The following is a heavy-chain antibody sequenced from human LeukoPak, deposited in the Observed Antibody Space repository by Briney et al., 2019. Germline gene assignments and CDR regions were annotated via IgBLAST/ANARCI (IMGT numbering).Heavy chain of an antibody. V-gene: IGHV4-34*01. J-gene: IGHJ6*02. Sequence: SETLSLTCAVYGGSFSGYYWSWIRQPRGRGLEWIGENNHSGSTNYNPSLKSRVNISVDTSKNQFSLKLSSVTAADTAVYYCARGPNYDILTGYYNDYYYGMDVWGQGTTVTVSS. D-gene: IGHD3-9*01. CDR2: NNHSGST. CDR3: ARGPNYDILTGYYNDYYYGMDV. CDR1: GGSFSGYY.